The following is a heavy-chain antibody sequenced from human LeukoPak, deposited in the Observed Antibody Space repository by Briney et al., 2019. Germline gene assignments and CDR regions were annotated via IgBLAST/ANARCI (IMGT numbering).Heavy chain of an antibody. D-gene: IGHD2-8*01. V-gene: IGHV3-30*02. CDR2: IQYDGSNE. Sequence: GGSLRLSCAASGFTFSSYGMHWVRQAPGKGLEWVAYIQYDGSNEQYADSVKGRFSISRDSSKNILYLQMNSLRAEDTAVYYCAKDRCSNGIGCYYYYMDVWGKGATVTISS. J-gene: IGHJ6*03. CDR1: GFTFSSYG. CDR3: AKDRCSNGIGCYYYYMDV.